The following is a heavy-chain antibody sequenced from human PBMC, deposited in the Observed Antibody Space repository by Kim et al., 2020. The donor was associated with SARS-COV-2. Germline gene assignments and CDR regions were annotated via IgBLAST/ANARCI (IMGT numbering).Heavy chain of an antibody. D-gene: IGHD2-15*01. Sequence: ASVKVSCKASGYNFTTNGIRWVRQAPGQGLEWMGWINVYNGNTNYAQTFRGRVTITSDTSTSTAYMELRTLRRDDTAMYYCARGDISCGWYSFDFWCQGTLVTVSS. CDR1: GYNFTTNG. CDR3: ARGDISCGWYSFDF. CDR2: INVYNGNT. V-gene: IGHV1-18*04. J-gene: IGHJ4*02.